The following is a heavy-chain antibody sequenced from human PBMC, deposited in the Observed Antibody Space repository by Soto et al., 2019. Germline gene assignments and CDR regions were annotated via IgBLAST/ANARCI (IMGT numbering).Heavy chain of an antibody. CDR3: ASNHIGTTPYGMAV. V-gene: IGHV1-3*01. D-gene: IGHD1-7*01. CDR2: INAGNGNT. J-gene: IGHJ6*02. CDR1: GYTFTSYA. Sequence: QVQLVQSGAEGKKPGASVKGSCKASGYTFTSYAMHWVRQAPGQRLEWMGWINAGNGNTKYSQKFQGRVTITRCTSASTAYMELSSLRSEDTAVYYCASNHIGTTPYGMAVWGQGTTVSVSS.